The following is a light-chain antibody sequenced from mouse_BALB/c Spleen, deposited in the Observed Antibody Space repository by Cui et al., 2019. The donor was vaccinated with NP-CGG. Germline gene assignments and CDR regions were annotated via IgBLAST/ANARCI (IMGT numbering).Light chain of an antibody. Sequence: QAVVTQESALTTSPGETVTLTCRSNTGAITTSNYANWVQEKPDHLFTGLIGGTNNRAPGVPARFSGSLTGDKAALTITGAQTEDEAIYFCALWYSNDWVFGGGTKLTVL. CDR2: GTN. CDR1: TGAITTSNY. V-gene: IGLV1*01. CDR3: ALWYSNDWV. J-gene: IGLJ1*01.